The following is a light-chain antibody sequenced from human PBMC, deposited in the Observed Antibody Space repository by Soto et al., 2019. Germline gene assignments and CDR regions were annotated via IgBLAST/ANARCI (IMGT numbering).Light chain of an antibody. Sequence: EVVMTQSPATLSVSPGERVTLSCRASQSISTYLAWYQQKPGQAPRLLIYGASTMATGIPARFSGSGSGTEFTLTISSLQSEDFAVYYCQQYNNWPPWTFGQGTKVDIK. V-gene: IGKV3-15*01. J-gene: IGKJ1*01. CDR1: QSISTY. CDR3: QQYNNWPPWT. CDR2: GAS.